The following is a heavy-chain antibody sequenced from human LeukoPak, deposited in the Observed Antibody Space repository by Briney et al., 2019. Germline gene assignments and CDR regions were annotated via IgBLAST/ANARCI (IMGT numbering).Heavy chain of an antibody. CDR3: ANGPHYNILTGFYKVRSHLDY. J-gene: IGHJ4*02. D-gene: IGHD3-9*01. CDR1: GFTFSNYG. Sequence: PGGSLRLSCAASGFTFSNYGMHWVHQAPGKGLEWVAFIRYDGSKKYYADSVKGRFTISRDNSKNTLYLQMNSLRAEDTAMYYCANGPHYNILTGFYKVRSHLDYWGQGTLVIVSS. CDR2: IRYDGSKK. V-gene: IGHV3-30*02.